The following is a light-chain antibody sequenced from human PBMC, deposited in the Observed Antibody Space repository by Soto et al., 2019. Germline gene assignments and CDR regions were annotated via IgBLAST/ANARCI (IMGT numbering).Light chain of an antibody. CDR1: STDVGGYNY. Sequence: QSVLTQPASVSGSPGQSIAISCTGTSTDVGGYNYVSWYQQHPGKAPKLMIYEVSNRPSGVSNRFSGAKSGNTASLTISGLQAEDEADYYCSSYTSDSTLVFGGGTKVTV. CDR2: EVS. V-gene: IGLV2-14*01. CDR3: SSYTSDSTLV. J-gene: IGLJ3*02.